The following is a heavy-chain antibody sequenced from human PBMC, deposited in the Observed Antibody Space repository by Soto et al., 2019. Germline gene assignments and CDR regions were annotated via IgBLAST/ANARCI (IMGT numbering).Heavy chain of an antibody. D-gene: IGHD1-1*01. V-gene: IGHV1-69*13. Sequence: ASVKGSCSASGGTLSSCAISWVRQAPGQGLEWMGVIIPIFGTANYAQQFQGRVTITADESTSTAYMELSSLRSQDTAVHYCARDTRAPGGWFDPWGQGTLVTVSS. J-gene: IGHJ5*02. CDR1: GGTLSSCA. CDR3: ARDTRAPGGWFDP. CDR2: IIPIFGTA.